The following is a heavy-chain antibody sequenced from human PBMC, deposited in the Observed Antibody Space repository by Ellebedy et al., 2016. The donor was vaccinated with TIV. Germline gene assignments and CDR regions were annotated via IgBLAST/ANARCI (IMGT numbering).Heavy chain of an antibody. J-gene: IGHJ5*02. CDR2: ISGSGDDTI. Sequence: GGSLRLXXAASGFTFGTYSMSWVRQAPGKGLEWVSTISGSGDDTIYYADSVKGRFIISRDNSKSTLYLQMNSLRAEDTAVYYCAKGSDFWSGYNHWGQGTLVTVSS. CDR3: AKGSDFWSGYNH. V-gene: IGHV3-23*01. D-gene: IGHD3-3*01. CDR1: GFTFGTYS.